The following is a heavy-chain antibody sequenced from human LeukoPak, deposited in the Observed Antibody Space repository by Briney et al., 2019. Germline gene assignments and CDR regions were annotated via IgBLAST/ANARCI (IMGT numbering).Heavy chain of an antibody. CDR1: GGSFSGYY. Sequence: SETLSLTCAVYGGSFSGYYWSWIRQPPGKGLEWIGKISHSGSTNYNASLESRVTISLDSFKNQFSLKLTSMTAADTAVYYCARVDGYSYVSGNFYNYWFDPWGQGTLVTVSS. D-gene: IGHD3-10*01. CDR2: ISHSGST. V-gene: IGHV4-34*01. CDR3: ARVDGYSYVSGNFYNYWFDP. J-gene: IGHJ5*02.